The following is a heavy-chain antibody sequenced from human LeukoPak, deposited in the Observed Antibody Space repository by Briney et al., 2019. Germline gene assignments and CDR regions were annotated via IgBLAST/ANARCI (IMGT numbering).Heavy chain of an antibody. J-gene: IGHJ4*02. CDR2: INSDGSST. Sequence: GGSLRLSCAASGFTFSSYWMHWVRHAPGKGLVWVSRINSDGSSTSYADSVKGRFTISRDNAKNTLYLQMNSLRAEDTAVYYCARIYCGSAPIDYWGQGTLVSVSS. CDR3: ARIYCGSAPIDY. D-gene: IGHD5/OR15-5a*01. V-gene: IGHV3-74*01. CDR1: GFTFSSYW.